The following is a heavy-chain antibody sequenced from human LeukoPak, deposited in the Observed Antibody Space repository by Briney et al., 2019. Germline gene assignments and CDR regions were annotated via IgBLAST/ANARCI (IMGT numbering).Heavy chain of an antibody. CDR3: ARDPESNWGWDLDY. Sequence: PGGSLRLSCAASGFTVSSYSMNWVRQVSAKGLAWVSHISSSGSMIWYGESVKGRFTISRDSAKNSLHLQMNSLRAEDTAVYYCARDPESNWGWDLDYWGQGTLVTVSS. V-gene: IGHV3-48*01. D-gene: IGHD7-27*01. CDR1: GFTVSSYS. CDR2: ISSSGSMI. J-gene: IGHJ4*02.